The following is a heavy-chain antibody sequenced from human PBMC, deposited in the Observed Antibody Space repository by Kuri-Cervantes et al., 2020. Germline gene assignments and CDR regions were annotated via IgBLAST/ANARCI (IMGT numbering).Heavy chain of an antibody. J-gene: IGHJ5*02. Sequence: ASVKVSCKASGYSFTGYYVHWVRQATGQGLEWMGWMNPNSGNTGYAQKFQGRVTMTRNTSISTAYMELSSLRSEDTAVYYCARGGSSGYYTGWFDPWGQGTLVTVSS. CDR1: GYSFTGYY. V-gene: IGHV1-8*02. D-gene: IGHD3-22*01. CDR3: ARGGSSGYYTGWFDP. CDR2: MNPNSGNT.